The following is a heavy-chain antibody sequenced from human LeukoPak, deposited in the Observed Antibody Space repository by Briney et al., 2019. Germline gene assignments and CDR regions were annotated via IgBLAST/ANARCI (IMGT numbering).Heavy chain of an antibody. J-gene: IGHJ4*02. CDR2: ISSSSSTI. V-gene: IGHV3-48*01. CDR3: ATYHDYGDCVPFINFDY. D-gene: IGHD4-17*01. Sequence: PGGSLRLSCAASGFTFSSYSMNWVRQAPGRGLEWVSYISSSSSTIYYADSVKGRFTISRDNAKNSLYLQMNSLRAEDTAVYYCATYHDYGDCVPFINFDYWGQGTLVTVSS. CDR1: GFTFSSYS.